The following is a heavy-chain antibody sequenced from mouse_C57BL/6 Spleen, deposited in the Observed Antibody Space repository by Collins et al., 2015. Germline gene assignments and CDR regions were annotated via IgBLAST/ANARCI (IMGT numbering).Heavy chain of an antibody. CDR3: ARTLDSSGYSWFAY. D-gene: IGHD3-2*02. V-gene: IGHV1-64*01. CDR1: GYTFTSYW. Sequence: QVQLQQPGAELVKPGASVKLSCKASGYTFTSYWMHWVKQRPGQGLEWIGMIHPNSGSTNYNEKFKNKATLTVDKSSRTAYMQLSSLTSEDSAVYYCARTLDSSGYSWFAYWGQGTLVTVSA. J-gene: IGHJ3*01. CDR2: IHPNSGST.